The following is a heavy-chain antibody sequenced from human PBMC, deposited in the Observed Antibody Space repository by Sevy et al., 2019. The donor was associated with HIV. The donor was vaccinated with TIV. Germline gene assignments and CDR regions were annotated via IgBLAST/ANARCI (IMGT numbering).Heavy chain of an antibody. J-gene: IGHJ4*02. D-gene: IGHD5-18*01. V-gene: IGHV3-30-3*01. CDR3: ARDDSADKAMAPGYFDY. Sequence: GGSLRLSCAASGFTFSSYAMHWVRQAPGKGLEWVAVISYDGSNKYYADSVKGRFTISRDNSKNTLYLQMNSLRAEDTAVYYCARDDSADKAMAPGYFDYWGQGTLVTVSS. CDR2: ISYDGSNK. CDR1: GFTFSSYA.